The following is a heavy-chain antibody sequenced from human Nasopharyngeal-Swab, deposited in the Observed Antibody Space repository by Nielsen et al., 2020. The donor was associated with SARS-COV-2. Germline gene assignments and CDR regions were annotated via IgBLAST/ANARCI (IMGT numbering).Heavy chain of an antibody. CDR1: GGSISSSTYY. CDR2: IYYSGST. J-gene: IGHJ6*02. CDR3: ARVHCSSTGCYRYYGMDV. Sequence: SQTLSPTCTLAGGSISSSTYYWAWIRQPPGKGLERIGSIYYSGSTYYNPSLKSRFTISVDTSKNQFSLKLSSVTAADTAVYYCARVHCSSTGCYRYYGMDVWGQGTTVTVSS. V-gene: IGHV4-39*07. D-gene: IGHD2-2*01.